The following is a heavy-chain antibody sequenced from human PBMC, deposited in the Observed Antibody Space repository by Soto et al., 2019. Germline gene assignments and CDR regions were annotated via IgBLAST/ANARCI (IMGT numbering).Heavy chain of an antibody. CDR3: ARDSKWLIIKGNWFDS. CDR1: GYNFIDYG. Sequence: QVHLVQSGAEVKRPGASVKVSCKFSGYNFIDYGMTWVRQAPGQGLEWMGWITGSNGATNYAQKFQGRVTLTADTSTNTVSMELRSLRKDDTAVYYCARDSKWLIIKGNWFDSWGQGTLVTVS. CDR2: ITGSNGAT. J-gene: IGHJ5*01. D-gene: IGHD5-12*01. V-gene: IGHV1-18*04.